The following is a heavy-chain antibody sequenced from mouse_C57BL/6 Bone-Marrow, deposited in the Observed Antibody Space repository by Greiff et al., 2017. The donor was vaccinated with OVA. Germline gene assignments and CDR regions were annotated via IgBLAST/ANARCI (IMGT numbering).Heavy chain of an antibody. V-gene: IGHV1-53*01. CDR1: GYTFTSYW. Sequence: VQLQQSGTELVKPGASVKLSCKASGYTFTSYWMHWVKQRPGQGLEWIGNINPSNGGTNYNEKFKSKATLTVDTSSSTAYMQLSSLTSEDSAVYYSASSFHCGSSWGYAYWGQGTLVTVSA. D-gene: IGHD1-1*01. J-gene: IGHJ3*01. CDR2: INPSNGGT. CDR3: ASSFHCGSSWGYAY.